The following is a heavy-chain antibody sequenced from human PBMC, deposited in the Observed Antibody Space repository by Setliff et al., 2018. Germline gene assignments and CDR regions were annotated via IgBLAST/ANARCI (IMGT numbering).Heavy chain of an antibody. CDR3: VKNPLTMPRGFFEY. J-gene: IGHJ4*02. CDR1: GGSISSHY. D-gene: IGHD3-3*01. V-gene: IGHV4-4*07. CDR2: IDISGTT. Sequence: LSLTCTVSGGSISSHYWNWIRQPAGEGLEWIGRIDISGTTNYNPSLKSRVTMPLDSSKNQFSLNLNSVTAADTAVYYCVKNPLTMPRGFFEYWGRGTLVTVSS.